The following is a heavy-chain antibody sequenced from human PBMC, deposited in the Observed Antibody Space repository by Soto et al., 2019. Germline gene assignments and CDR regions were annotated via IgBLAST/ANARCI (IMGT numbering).Heavy chain of an antibody. CDR3: ARDQRVIAAAGTSWFDP. CDR1: GGTFSSYT. CDR2: IIPILGIA. J-gene: IGHJ5*02. D-gene: IGHD6-13*01. V-gene: IGHV1-69*04. Sequence: ASVKVSCKASGGTFSSYTISWVRQAPGQGLEWMGRIIPILGIANYAQKFQGRVTITADKSTSTAYMELSSLRSEDTAVYYCARDQRVIAAAGTSWFDPWGQGTLVTVSS.